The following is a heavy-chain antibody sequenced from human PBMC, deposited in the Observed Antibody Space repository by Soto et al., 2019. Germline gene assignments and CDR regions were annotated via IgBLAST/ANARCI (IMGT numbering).Heavy chain of an antibody. D-gene: IGHD3-22*01. CDR2: IYYSGST. J-gene: IGHJ6*02. Sequence: PSETLSLTCTVSGGSISSYDWSWIRQPPGKGLEWIGYIYYSGSTNYNPSLKSRVTISVDTSKNQFSLKLSSVTAADTAVYYCAREGYSSGYYYYYGMDVWGQGTTVTVS. CDR1: GGSISSYD. CDR3: AREGYSSGYYYYYGMDV. V-gene: IGHV4-59*01.